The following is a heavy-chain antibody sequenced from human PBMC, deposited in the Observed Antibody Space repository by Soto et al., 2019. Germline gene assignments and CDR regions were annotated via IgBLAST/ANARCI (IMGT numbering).Heavy chain of an antibody. V-gene: IGHV3-15*01. CDR3: TTDPHSTGTKY. Sequence: LRLSCAASGFSFSDAWMTWVRQAPGAGLEWVGRIKSRTDGGTTDYAAPVKGRFAISRDASKTTLYLQMNSLKTEDTAVYYCTTDPHSTGTKYWGQGTLVTVSS. CDR2: IKSRTDGGTT. D-gene: IGHD1-1*01. J-gene: IGHJ4*02. CDR1: GFSFSDAW.